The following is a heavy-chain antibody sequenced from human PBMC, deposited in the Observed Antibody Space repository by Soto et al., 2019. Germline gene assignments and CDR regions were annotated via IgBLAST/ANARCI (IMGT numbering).Heavy chain of an antibody. CDR3: AREVGRPGHFDP. V-gene: IGHV4-4*07. J-gene: IGHJ5*02. D-gene: IGHD6-6*01. CDR1: NGSLSGHF. CDR2: IYPSGTT. Sequence: QVQLQESGPGLVKPSETLSLTCSVSNGSLSGHFWTWIRQPAGKGLECIGRIYPSGTTTYNPSLKCRVTMSIDTAKNQLSLSLKSVTAADTAVYFCAREVGRPGHFDPWGQGTLITVSS.